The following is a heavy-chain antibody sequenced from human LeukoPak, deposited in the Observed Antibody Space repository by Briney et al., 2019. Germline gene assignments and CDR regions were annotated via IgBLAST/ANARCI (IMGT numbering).Heavy chain of an antibody. CDR3: ARRGLVVIGSEGFDP. J-gene: IGHJ5*02. Sequence: SETLSLTCAVSGGSISSSNWWSWVRQPPGKGLEWIGEIYHSGSTNYNPSLKSRVTISVDKSKKQFSLKLSSVTAADTAVYYCARRGLVVIGSEGFDPWGQGTLVTVSS. CDR2: IYHSGST. CDR1: GGSISSSNW. V-gene: IGHV4-4*02. D-gene: IGHD3-22*01.